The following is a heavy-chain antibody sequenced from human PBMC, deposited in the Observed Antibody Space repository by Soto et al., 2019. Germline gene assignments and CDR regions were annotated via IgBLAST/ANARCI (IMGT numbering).Heavy chain of an antibody. CDR2: IYHSGST. CDR3: ARDSLGQLDNWFDP. V-gene: IGHV4-4*02. CDR1: GGSISSSNW. D-gene: IGHD6-13*01. Sequence: NPSETLSLTCAVSGGSISSSNWWSWVRQPPGKGLEWIGEIYHSGSTNYNPSLKSRVTISVDKSKNQFSLKPSSVTAADTAVYYCARDSLGQLDNWFDPWGQGTLVTVSS. J-gene: IGHJ5*02.